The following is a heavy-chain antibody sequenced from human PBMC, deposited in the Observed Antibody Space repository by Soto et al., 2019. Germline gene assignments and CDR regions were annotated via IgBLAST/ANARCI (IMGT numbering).Heavy chain of an antibody. J-gene: IGHJ3*02. V-gene: IGHV3-30*18. CDR2: ISYDGSNK. CDR1: GFTFSSYG. CDR3: AKEGRGLDAFDI. Sequence: ESGGGVVQPGRSLRLSCAASGFTFSSYGMHWVRQAPGKGLEWVAVISYDGSNKYYADSVKGRFTISRDNSKNTLYLQMNSLRAEDTAVYYCAKEGRGLDAFDIWGQGTMVTVSS.